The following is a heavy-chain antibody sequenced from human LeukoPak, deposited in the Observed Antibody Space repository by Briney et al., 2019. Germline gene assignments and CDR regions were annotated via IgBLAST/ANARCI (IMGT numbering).Heavy chain of an antibody. CDR2: VSHSGIT. CDR3: ARRVTVQNYFTVVDYLDY. J-gene: IGHJ4*02. D-gene: IGHD2-15*01. CDR1: SGSLSGYF. V-gene: IGHV4-34*01. Sequence: SETLSLTCAVSSGSLSGYFLSWIRRPPGKGLEWIGEVSHSGITYYNPSLESRLTVSVDTSRKQFSLRLSSVTAADTAVYFCARRVTVQNYFTVVDYLDYCGQGTLVTVSS.